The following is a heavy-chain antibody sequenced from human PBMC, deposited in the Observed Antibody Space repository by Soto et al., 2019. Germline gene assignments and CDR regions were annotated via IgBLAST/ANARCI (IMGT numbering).Heavy chain of an antibody. Sequence: PSETLSLTCDVSGDTISTGGYTWAWIRQPPGKGLEWIGYIYYSGSTNYNPSLKSRVTISVDTSKNQFSLKLNSVTAADTAVYYCARGRIIGPWGRGALVTVSS. CDR1: GDTISTGGYT. J-gene: IGHJ5*02. V-gene: IGHV4-61*08. CDR2: IYYSGST. D-gene: IGHD2-15*01. CDR3: ARGRIIGP.